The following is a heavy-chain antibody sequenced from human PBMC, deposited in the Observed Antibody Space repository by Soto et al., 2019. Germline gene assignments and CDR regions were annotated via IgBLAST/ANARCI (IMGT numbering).Heavy chain of an antibody. CDR3: ARCDLTYYYDSSGYHAQQHDAFDI. V-gene: IGHV3-30-3*01. Sequence: GGSLRLSCAASGFTFSSYAMHWVRQAPGKGLEWVAVISYDGSNKYYADSVKGRFTISRDNSKNTLYLQMNSLRAEDTAVYYCARCDLTYYYDSSGYHAQQHDAFDIWGQGTMVTVSS. J-gene: IGHJ3*02. CDR2: ISYDGSNK. D-gene: IGHD3-22*01. CDR1: GFTFSSYA.